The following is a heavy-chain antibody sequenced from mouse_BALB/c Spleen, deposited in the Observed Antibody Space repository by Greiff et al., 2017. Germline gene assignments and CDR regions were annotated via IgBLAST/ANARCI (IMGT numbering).Heavy chain of an antibody. CDR2: IDPANGNT. V-gene: IGHV14-3*02. J-gene: IGHJ1*01. CDR3: ARWPGFDV. CDR1: GFNIKDTY. Sequence: VQLKESGAELVKPGASVKLSCTASGFNIKDTYMHWVKQRPEQGLEWIGRIDPANGNTKYDPKFQGKATITADTSSNTAYLQLSSLTSEDTAVYYCARWPGFDVWGAGTTVTVSS.